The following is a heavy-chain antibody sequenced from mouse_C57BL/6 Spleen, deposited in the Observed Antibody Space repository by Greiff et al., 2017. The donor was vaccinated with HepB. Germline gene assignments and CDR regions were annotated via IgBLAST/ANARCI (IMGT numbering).Heavy chain of an antibody. V-gene: IGHV1-72*01. D-gene: IGHD3-3*01. Sequence: QVQLKQPGAELVKPGASVKLSCKASGYTFTSYWMHWVKQRPGRGLEWIGRIDPNSGGTKYNEKFTSKATLTVDKPSSTAYMQLSSLTSEDSAVYDCARSKGLWYFDVWGTGTTVTVSS. CDR1: GYTFTSYW. CDR2: IDPNSGGT. J-gene: IGHJ1*03. CDR3: ARSKGLWYFDV.